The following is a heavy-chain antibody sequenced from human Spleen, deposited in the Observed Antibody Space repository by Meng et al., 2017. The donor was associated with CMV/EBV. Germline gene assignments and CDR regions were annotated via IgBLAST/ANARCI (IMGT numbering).Heavy chain of an antibody. CDR3: ARETVADQNWFDP. J-gene: IGHJ5*02. CDR2: IYWNGGSA. Sequence: GGSLRLSCVASGFTFDDYGMNWVRQAPGKGLEWVSGIYWNGGSAGYADSVKGRFTVSRDNAKNSPYLQMNSLRADDTAVYYCARETVADQNWFDPWGQGALVTVSS. D-gene: IGHD6-19*01. CDR1: GFTFDDYG. V-gene: IGHV3-20*04.